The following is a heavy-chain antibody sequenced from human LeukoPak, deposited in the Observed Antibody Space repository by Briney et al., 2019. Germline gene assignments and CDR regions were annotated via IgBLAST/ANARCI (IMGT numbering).Heavy chain of an antibody. V-gene: IGHV3-11*01. J-gene: IGHJ2*01. CDR1: GFTFSDYY. D-gene: IGHD1-26*01. Sequence: GGSLRLSCAASGFTFSDYYMTWLRQAPGKGLEWVSYISSSEKTIYYADSVEGRFIISRDNAKNSLYLQMNSLRVEDTAVYYCAREWDRLGYFDLWGRGTLIIVSS. CDR3: AREWDRLGYFDL. CDR2: ISSSEKTI.